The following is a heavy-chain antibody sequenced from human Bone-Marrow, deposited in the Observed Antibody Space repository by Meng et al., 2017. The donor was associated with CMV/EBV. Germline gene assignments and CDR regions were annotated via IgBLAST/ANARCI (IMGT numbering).Heavy chain of an antibody. Sequence: GSLRLSCAVYGGSFSGYYWSWIRQPPGKGLEWIGEINHSGSTNYNPSLKSRVTISVDTSKNQFSLKLSSVTAADTAVYYCARENYFDYWGQGTRVTVSS. CDR2: INHSGST. J-gene: IGHJ4*02. V-gene: IGHV4-34*01. CDR3: ARENYFDY. CDR1: GGSFSGYY.